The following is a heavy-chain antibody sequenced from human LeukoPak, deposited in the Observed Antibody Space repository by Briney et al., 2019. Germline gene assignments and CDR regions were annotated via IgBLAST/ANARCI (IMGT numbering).Heavy chain of an antibody. Sequence: PSETLSLTCTVSGGSISSSSFYWGWIRQPPGKGLEWIGSISYSGSTFYNPSLKSRVTISVDTSKNHFSLKLRSVTAADTAVYYCAREILYDSTGYYVWGQGTLVTVSS. CDR3: AREILYDSTGYYV. CDR2: ISYSGST. J-gene: IGHJ4*02. V-gene: IGHV4-39*02. D-gene: IGHD3-22*01. CDR1: GGSISSSSFY.